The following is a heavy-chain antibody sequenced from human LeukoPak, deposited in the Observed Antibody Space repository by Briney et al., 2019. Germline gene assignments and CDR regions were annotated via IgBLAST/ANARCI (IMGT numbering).Heavy chain of an antibody. V-gene: IGHV4-39*07. Sequence: SETLSLTCTVAGGSISTSNYYWGWIRQPPGKGLEWIGEINHSGSTNYNPSLTSRVTISVDTSKNQFSLKLSSVTAADTAVYYCARGYYETAFDYWGQGTLVTVSS. J-gene: IGHJ4*02. CDR1: GGSISTSNYY. CDR3: ARGYYETAFDY. D-gene: IGHD3-3*01. CDR2: INHSGST.